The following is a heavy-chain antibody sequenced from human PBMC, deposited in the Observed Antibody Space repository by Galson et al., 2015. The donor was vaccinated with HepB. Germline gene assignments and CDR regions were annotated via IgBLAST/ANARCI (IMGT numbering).Heavy chain of an antibody. CDR2: ISGSGGST. Sequence: SLRLSCAASGFTFSSYAMSWVRQAPGKGLEWVSAISGSGGSTYYADSVKGRFTISRDNSKNTLYLQMNSLRAEDTAVYYCAKETVTFYSNYLYYYYGMDVWGQGTTVTVSS. D-gene: IGHD4-11*01. CDR3: AKETVTFYSNYLYYYYGMDV. V-gene: IGHV3-23*01. CDR1: GFTFSSYA. J-gene: IGHJ6*02.